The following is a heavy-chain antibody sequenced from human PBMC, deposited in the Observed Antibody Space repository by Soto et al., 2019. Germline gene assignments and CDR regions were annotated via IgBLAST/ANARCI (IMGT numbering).Heavy chain of an antibody. CDR1: GFTFSRYS. CDR3: ARDYGDYDY. CDR2: ISSSSSTI. D-gene: IGHD4-17*01. Sequence: EVQLVESGGGLVQPGGSLRLSCAASGFTFSRYSMNWVRQAPGKGLEWVSYISSSSSTIYYADSVKGRFTISRDNAKNSLYLQMKSLRDEDTAVYYCARDYGDYDYWGQGTLVTVSS. V-gene: IGHV3-48*02. J-gene: IGHJ4*02.